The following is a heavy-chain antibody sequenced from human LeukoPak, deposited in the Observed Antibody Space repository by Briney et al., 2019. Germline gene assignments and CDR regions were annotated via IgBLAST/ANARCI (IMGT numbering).Heavy chain of an antibody. CDR1: GGSITTYY. J-gene: IGHJ3*02. V-gene: IGHV4-59*01. Sequence: KTSETLSLTCTFSGGSITTYYWSWIRQPPGKGLEWIGYIYYSGSTNYNPSLKSRVTISVDTSKNQFSLKLSSVTAADTAVYYCARSDSSGSHAFDIWGQGTMVTVSS. D-gene: IGHD3-22*01. CDR3: ARSDSSGSHAFDI. CDR2: IYYSGST.